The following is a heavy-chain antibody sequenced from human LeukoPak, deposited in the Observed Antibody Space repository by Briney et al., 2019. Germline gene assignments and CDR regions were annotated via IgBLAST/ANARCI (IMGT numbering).Heavy chain of an antibody. CDR1: GFTFSNYA. V-gene: IGHV3-23*01. J-gene: IGHJ4*02. Sequence: GGSLRLSCAASGFTFSNYAMNWVRQAPGKGLEWVSTISTDGGSTYYTDSVRGRFTISRDNSKSTLYLQINSLRAEDTALYYCAEGLAVSGTYFDYWGQGTLVTVSS. D-gene: IGHD1-26*01. CDR2: ISTDGGST. CDR3: AEGLAVSGTYFDY.